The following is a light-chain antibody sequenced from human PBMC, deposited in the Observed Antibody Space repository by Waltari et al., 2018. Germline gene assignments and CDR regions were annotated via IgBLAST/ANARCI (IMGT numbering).Light chain of an antibody. CDR1: KSDVGAYNF. CDR3: CSYAGSYTVYV. J-gene: IGLJ1*01. Sequence: QSALTQPRSVSGSPGQSVTISCAGTKSDVGAYNFVSWYQQLPGKAPKHIIYDFNKWPSGVPGRFSGSKSGNTASLTISGLQAEDEADYYCCSYAGSYTVYVFGTGTTVTVL. CDR2: DFN. V-gene: IGLV2-11*01.